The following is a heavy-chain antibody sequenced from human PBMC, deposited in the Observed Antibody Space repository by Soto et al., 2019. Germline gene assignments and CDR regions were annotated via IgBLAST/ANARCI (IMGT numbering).Heavy chain of an antibody. J-gene: IGHJ4*02. Sequence: ASVKVSCKASGYTFTGHYIHWVRQAPEQGPEWMGEIGPESGATRYAQKFQGRVTMTRGMSITTVYMELNNLSPDDTAVYYCGRGRSGQIVVFYWGQGTPVTVSS. CDR3: GRGRSGQIVVFY. D-gene: IGHD1-26*01. CDR1: GYTFTGHY. V-gene: IGHV1-2*02. CDR2: IGPESGAT.